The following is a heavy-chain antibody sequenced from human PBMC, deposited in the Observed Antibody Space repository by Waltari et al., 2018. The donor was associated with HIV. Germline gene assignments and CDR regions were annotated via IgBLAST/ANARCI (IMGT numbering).Heavy chain of an antibody. V-gene: IGHV1-18*01. CDR1: GYTFTSYG. CDR3: ARDLGVRSGYDLGY. D-gene: IGHD5-12*01. CDR2: IIVWNLNT. Sequence: QVQLVQSGAEVKEPGASVKVSCKASGYTFTSYGISWVRQAPGQGLEGMGWIIVWNLNTRYAPQIQDRVTMTTDTSAGTAYMERGRLRSDETAVYYFARDLGVRSGYDLGYWGQGTRVTVSS. J-gene: IGHJ4*02.